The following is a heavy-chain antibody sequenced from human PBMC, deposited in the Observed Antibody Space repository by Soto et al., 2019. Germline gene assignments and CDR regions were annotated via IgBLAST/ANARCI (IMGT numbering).Heavy chain of an antibody. V-gene: IGHV4-34*01. J-gene: IGHJ2*01. CDR3: ASGSYGDSYWYFDL. CDR1: GGSFSGYY. CDR2: INHSGST. D-gene: IGHD4-17*01. Sequence: QVQLQQWGAGLLKPSETLSITCAVYGGSFSGYYCSWIRPPPGKGLEWIGEINHSGSTNYNPSLKSRVTISVDTSKNQFSLKLSSVTAADTAVYYCASGSYGDSYWYFDLWGRVNLVTVSS.